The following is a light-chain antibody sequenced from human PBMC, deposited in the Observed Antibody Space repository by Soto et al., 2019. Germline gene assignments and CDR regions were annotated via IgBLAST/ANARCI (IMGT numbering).Light chain of an antibody. CDR2: DAS. Sequence: EIGLTQTPATLSLSPGERATLSCGASQSVISNYIAWYQQKPGLAPRLLIYDASSRATGIPDRFRGSGSGTDFTLSISRLEPEDVAVYYCQQYGGSPITLGQGTRLEIK. J-gene: IGKJ5*01. CDR3: QQYGGSPIT. V-gene: IGKV3D-20*01. CDR1: QSVISNY.